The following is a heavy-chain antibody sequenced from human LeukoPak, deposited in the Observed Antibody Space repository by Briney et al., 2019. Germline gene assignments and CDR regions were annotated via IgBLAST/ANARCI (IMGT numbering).Heavy chain of an antibody. J-gene: IGHJ4*02. V-gene: IGHV3-7*03. CDR3: ARERYGSGSYYNDY. CDR2: IKQDGSEK. D-gene: IGHD3-10*01. CDR1: GFTFSSYW. Sequence: GGSLRLSCAASGFTFSSYWMSRVRQAPGKGLEWVANIKQDGSEKYYVDSVKGRFTISRDNAKNSLYLQMNSLRAEDTAVYYCARERYGSGSYYNDYWGQGTLVTVSS.